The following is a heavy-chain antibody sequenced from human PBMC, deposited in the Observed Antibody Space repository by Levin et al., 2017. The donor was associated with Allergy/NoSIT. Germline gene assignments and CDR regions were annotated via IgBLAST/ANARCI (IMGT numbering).Heavy chain of an antibody. CDR3: ARSPLWFGELRRIPYFDY. D-gene: IGHD3-10*01. J-gene: IGHJ4*02. Sequence: PGGSLRLSCAVYGGSFSGYYWSWIRQPPGKGLEWIGEINHSGSTNYNPSLKSRVTISVDTSKNQFSLKLSSVTAADTAVYYCARSPLWFGELRRIPYFDYWGQGTLVTVSS. CDR1: GGSFSGYY. CDR2: INHSGST. V-gene: IGHV4-34*01.